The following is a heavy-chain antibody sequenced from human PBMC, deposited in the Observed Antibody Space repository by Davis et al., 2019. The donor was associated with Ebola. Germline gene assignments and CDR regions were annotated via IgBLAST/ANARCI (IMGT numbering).Heavy chain of an antibody. Sequence: PGGSLRLSCVASGFTVSGKSMSWVRQPPGKGLEWVASVSGSGSTTSYADSVRGRFPISRDNSKNTVSLQLNSLRAEDTAVYYCAKMVGVSSSSGSAFFDSWGQGSLVIVSS. J-gene: IGHJ4*02. V-gene: IGHV3-23*01. D-gene: IGHD6-6*01. CDR1: GFTVSGKS. CDR3: AKMVGVSSSSGSAFFDS. CDR2: VSGSGSTT.